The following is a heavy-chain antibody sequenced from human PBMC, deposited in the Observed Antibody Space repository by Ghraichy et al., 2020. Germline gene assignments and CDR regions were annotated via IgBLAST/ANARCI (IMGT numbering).Heavy chain of an antibody. D-gene: IGHD5-24*01. V-gene: IGHV1-69*10. CDR2: IIPVLGIA. Sequence: SVKVSCKASGGTFSNYAISLVRQGPGQGLEWLGGIIPVLGIATYAQNFQGRVTLTADAPSSTAYLELDSLRSDDTAIYYCARTIARRDGNNYYYHYKMDGWGKGTTVTVSS. CDR3: ARTIARRDGNNYYYHYKMDG. J-gene: IGHJ6*03. CDR1: GGTFSNYA.